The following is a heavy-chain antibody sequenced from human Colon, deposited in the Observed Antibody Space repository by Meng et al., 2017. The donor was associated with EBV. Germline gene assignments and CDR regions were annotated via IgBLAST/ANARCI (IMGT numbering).Heavy chain of an antibody. CDR1: GYIFNNYG. J-gene: IGHJ5*02. V-gene: IGHV1-18*01. CDR3: ARDLPGGTKGTWLDL. D-gene: IGHD1-14*01. CDR2: ISAYNGNT. Sequence: QVQLVQYGAEVKKPGASVKVSCKASGYIFNNYGVSWVRQAPGQGPEWMGWISAYNGNTNYAQNFQGRFTMTTDTSTSTAYMELRSLRSDDTAVYYCARDLPGGTKGTWLDLWGQGTLVTVSS.